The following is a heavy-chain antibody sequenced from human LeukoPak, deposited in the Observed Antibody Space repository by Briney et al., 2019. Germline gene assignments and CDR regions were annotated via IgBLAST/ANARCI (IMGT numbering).Heavy chain of an antibody. CDR2: INHSGST. CDR3: ARRLGYCSSTSCPRRYYFDY. Sequence: PSETLSLTCAVYGGSFSGYYWSWIRQPPGKGLEWIGEINHSGSTNYNPSLKSRVTISVDTSKNQFSLKLSSVTAADTAVYYCARRLGYCSSTSCPRRYYFDYWGQGTLVTVSS. J-gene: IGHJ4*02. D-gene: IGHD2-2*01. CDR1: GGSFSGYY. V-gene: IGHV4-34*01.